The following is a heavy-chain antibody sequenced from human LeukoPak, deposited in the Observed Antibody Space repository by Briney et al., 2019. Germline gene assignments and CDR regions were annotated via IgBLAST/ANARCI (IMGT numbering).Heavy chain of an antibody. CDR1: GISLTTSGVG. CDR3: ARLRLRGVPDEFDY. D-gene: IGHD3-10*01. V-gene: IGHV2-5*02. CDR2: VSWDDDK. Sequence: SGPTLVKPTQTLTLTCTVSGISLTTSGVGVGWIRQLPGKALEWHALVSWDDDKRYRPSLQSRLTIAKDTSQNQAVLIMTNMDTVDTGTYFCARLRLRGVPDEFDYWGPGKVVTVSS. J-gene: IGHJ4*02.